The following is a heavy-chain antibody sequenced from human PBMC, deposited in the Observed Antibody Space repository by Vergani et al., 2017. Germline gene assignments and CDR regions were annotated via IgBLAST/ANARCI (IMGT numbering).Heavy chain of an antibody. D-gene: IGHD1-26*01. CDR2: IYYSGST. CDR1: GGSISSYY. J-gene: IGHJ3*02. CDR3: ARREGGSYSFGAFDI. Sequence: QVQLQESGPGLVKPSETLSLTCTVSGGSISSYYCSWIRQPPGKGLEWIGYIYYSGSTNYNPSLKSRVTISVDTSKNQFSLKLSSVTAADTAVYYCARREGGSYSFGAFDIWGQGTMVTVSS. V-gene: IGHV4-59*01.